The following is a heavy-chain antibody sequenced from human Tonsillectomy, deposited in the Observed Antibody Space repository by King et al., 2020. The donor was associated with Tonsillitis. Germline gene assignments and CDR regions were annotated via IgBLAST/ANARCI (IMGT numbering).Heavy chain of an antibody. CDR1: GFTFNNAW. Sequence: VQLVESGGGLVKPGGSLRLSCAASGFTFNNAWMNWVRQAPGKGLEWVGRIKSKLDGGTTDYAAPVKGRFTISRDDSKKTLYLQMNSLKTGDTAVYYCTTDPFWGYWGQGTLVTVSS. CDR2: IKSKLDGGTT. J-gene: IGHJ4*02. D-gene: IGHD2/OR15-2a*01. CDR3: TTDPFWGY. V-gene: IGHV3-15*07.